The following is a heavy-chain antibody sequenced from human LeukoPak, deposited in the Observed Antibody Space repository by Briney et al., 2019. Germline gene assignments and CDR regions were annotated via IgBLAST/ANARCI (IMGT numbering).Heavy chain of an antibody. CDR3: ARNHYDYVWGRSPHHMDV. J-gene: IGHJ6*03. V-gene: IGHV4-59*01. D-gene: IGHD3-16*01. Sequence: SETLSLTCTVSGGSISSYYWSWIRQPPGKGLEWIGYVYYSGSTNYNPSLKSRVTISVDTSKNQLSLKLSSVTAADTAVYYCARNHYDYVWGRSPHHMDVWGKGTTV. CDR1: GGSISSYY. CDR2: VYYSGST.